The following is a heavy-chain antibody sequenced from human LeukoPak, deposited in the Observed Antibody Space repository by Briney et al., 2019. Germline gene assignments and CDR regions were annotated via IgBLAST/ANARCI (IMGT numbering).Heavy chain of an antibody. CDR1: GFTFSSYS. CDR2: ISSSSSYI. Sequence: PGGSLRLSCAASGFTFSSYSMNWVRQAPGRGLEWVSFISSSSSYIYYADSVKGRFTISRDNAKNSLYLQMNSLRAEDTAVYYCARYSSSDPLPLDAFDIWGQGTMVTVSS. V-gene: IGHV3-21*01. D-gene: IGHD6-6*01. J-gene: IGHJ3*02. CDR3: ARYSSSDPLPLDAFDI.